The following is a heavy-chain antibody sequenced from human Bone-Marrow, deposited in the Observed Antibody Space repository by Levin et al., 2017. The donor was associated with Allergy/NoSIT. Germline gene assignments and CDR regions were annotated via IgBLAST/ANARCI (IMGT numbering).Heavy chain of an antibody. Sequence: PGGSLRLSCAASGFTFSSYCMHWVRQAPGKGLEWVAVILYDGSNKYYADSVKGRFTISRDTSKNTLYLQMNSLRAEETAVYYCAKDEPTYYDYIWGSYHYYGADYWGQGTLVTVSS. CDR3: AKDEPTYYDYIWGSYHYYGADY. CDR1: GFTFSSYC. V-gene: IGHV3-30*18. D-gene: IGHD3-16*01. J-gene: IGHJ4*02. CDR2: ILYDGSNK.